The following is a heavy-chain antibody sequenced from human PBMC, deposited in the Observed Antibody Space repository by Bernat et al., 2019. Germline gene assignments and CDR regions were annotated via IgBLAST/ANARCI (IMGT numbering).Heavy chain of an antibody. V-gene: IGHV3-30*18. CDR2: ISYDGSNK. D-gene: IGHD6-19*01. CDR1: GFTFSSYG. J-gene: IGHJ4*02. Sequence: QVQLVESGGGVVQPGRSLRLSCAASGFTFSSYGMHWVRQAPGKGLEWVAVISYDGSNKYYADSVKGRFTISRDNSKNTLYLQMNSLRAEDTAVYYFGEDLVGNAVANKGDFDFWGQGTLVTVSS. CDR3: GEDLVGNAVANKGDFDF.